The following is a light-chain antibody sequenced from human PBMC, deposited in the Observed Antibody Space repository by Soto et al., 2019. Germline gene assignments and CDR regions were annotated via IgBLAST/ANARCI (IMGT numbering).Light chain of an antibody. J-gene: IGLJ2*01. V-gene: IGLV1-44*01. Sequence: QLVLTLPPSASGTPGQRVIISCSGSTSNIGSNTVNWYQQFPGTAPKLLIYSNDQRPSGVPDRFSGSKSGTSASLAISGLQSEDEADYYCAAWDDSLNGPVFGGGTKLTVL. CDR1: TSNIGSNT. CDR2: SND. CDR3: AAWDDSLNGPV.